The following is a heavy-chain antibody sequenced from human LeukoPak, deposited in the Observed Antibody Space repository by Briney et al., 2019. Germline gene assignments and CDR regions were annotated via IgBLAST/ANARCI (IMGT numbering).Heavy chain of an antibody. CDR3: AREKTACGGDCYDS. CDR2: ISSSGTPI. CDR1: GFTFSNE. Sequence: GGSLRLSCAASGFTFSNEMNWVRQAPGKGLEWVSYISSSGTPIHYADSVKGRFTISRDNAKNSLFLQMNSLGAEDTAVYYCAREKTACGGDCYDSWGQGTLVTVSS. V-gene: IGHV3-48*03. D-gene: IGHD2-21*01. J-gene: IGHJ4*02.